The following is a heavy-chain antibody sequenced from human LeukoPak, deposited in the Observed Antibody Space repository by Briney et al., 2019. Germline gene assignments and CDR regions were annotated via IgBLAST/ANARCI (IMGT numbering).Heavy chain of an antibody. D-gene: IGHD3-9*01. CDR3: AKWGDYDILTGYYDSDY. Sequence: PGGSLRLSCAASGFIFSNFAMSGVRQAPGRGVEWVSTIGGRDGGTYYAASVKGRFTVSRDYPKNTLYLRMNTLRVEDTAVYYCAKWGDYDILTGYYDSDYWGHGTLVTVFS. CDR2: IGGRDGGT. V-gene: IGHV3-23*01. CDR1: GFIFSNFA. J-gene: IGHJ4*01.